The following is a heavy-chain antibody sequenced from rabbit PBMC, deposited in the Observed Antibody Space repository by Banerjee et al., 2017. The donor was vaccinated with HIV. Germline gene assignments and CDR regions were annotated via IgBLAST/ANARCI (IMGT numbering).Heavy chain of an antibody. J-gene: IGHJ6*01. CDR2: IYVGSSDI. D-gene: IGHD7-1*01. Sequence: QSLEESGGDLVKPGASLTLTCTASGFTFSSYWIYWVRQAPGKGLEWIACIYVGSSDIKYASWAKGRFTISKTSSTTVTLQMTSLTAADTATYFCARDMANYTGYGSLWGPGTLVTVS. CDR3: ARDMANYTGYGSL. V-gene: IGHV1S40*01. CDR1: GFTFSSYW.